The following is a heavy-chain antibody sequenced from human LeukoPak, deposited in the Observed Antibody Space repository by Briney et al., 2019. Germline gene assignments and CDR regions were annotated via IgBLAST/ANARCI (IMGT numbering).Heavy chain of an antibody. D-gene: IGHD2-15*01. CDR1: GFTFSSYA. CDR3: AKDWDIVVDTGYFDY. J-gene: IGHJ4*02. Sequence: GGSLRLSCAASGFTFSSYAMSWVRQAPGKGLEWVSAISGSGGSTYYADSVKGRFTISRDNSKNTLYLQMNSLRAEDTAVYYCAKDWDIVVDTGYFDYWGQGTLVTVSS. V-gene: IGHV3-23*01. CDR2: ISGSGGST.